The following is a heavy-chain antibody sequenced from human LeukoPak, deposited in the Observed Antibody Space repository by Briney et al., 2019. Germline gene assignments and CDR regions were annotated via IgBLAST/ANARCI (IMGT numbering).Heavy chain of an antibody. CDR2: IKKDGFFS. CDR1: GFPFRVRW. V-gene: IGHV3-74*03. Sequence: GGSLRLSCTASGFPFRVRWMHWVCQAPGKGLVWISLIKKDGFFSTYADSVKGRFTISRDDAKNTLYLQMDSLRADDTAVYYCATDLDYTFDYWGRGTLVTVSS. D-gene: IGHD4-11*01. J-gene: IGHJ4*02. CDR3: ATDLDYTFDY.